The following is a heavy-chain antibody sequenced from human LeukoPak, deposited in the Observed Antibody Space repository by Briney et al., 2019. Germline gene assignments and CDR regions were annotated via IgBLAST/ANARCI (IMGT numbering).Heavy chain of an antibody. CDR1: GGSISSYY. D-gene: IGHD3-10*01. Sequence: SETLSLTCTVSGGSISSYYWSWIRQPPGKGLEWIGYIYYSGSTNYNPSLKSRVTISVDTSKYQFSLKLSSVTAADTAVYYCARVGYSSSGNYYNDRGAFDYWGQGTLVTVSS. J-gene: IGHJ4*02. CDR2: IYYSGST. V-gene: IGHV4-59*01. CDR3: ARVGYSSSGNYYNDRGAFDY.